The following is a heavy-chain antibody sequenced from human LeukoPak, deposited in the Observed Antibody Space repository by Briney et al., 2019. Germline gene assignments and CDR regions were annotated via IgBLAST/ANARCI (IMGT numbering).Heavy chain of an antibody. CDR2: LHPDGSER. Sequence: GGSLRLSCVASGFTFTQYWMTWVRQAPGKGLEWVARLHPDGSERNYVGSVEGRFTVFGDNAKSSLFLQMHSLRVEDTAVYYCAKGGYSFDYLGQGTLVTVPS. V-gene: IGHV3-7*01. J-gene: IGHJ4*02. CDR1: GFTFTQYW. D-gene: IGHD5-12*01. CDR3: AKGGYSFDY.